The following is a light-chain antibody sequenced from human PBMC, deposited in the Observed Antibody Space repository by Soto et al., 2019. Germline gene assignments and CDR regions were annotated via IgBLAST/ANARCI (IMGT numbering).Light chain of an antibody. CDR3: SSFTSSVTYV. CDR2: DVS. CDR1: SSDVGGHNS. Sequence: QSVRTQPASVSGSPGQSITSSCTGTSSDVGGHNSVSWYRQDPGKAPKLMIYDVSNRPSGVSDRFSGSKSGNTASLTISGPQIEDEADYYCSSFTSSVTYVFGTGTKVTVL. V-gene: IGLV2-14*01. J-gene: IGLJ1*01.